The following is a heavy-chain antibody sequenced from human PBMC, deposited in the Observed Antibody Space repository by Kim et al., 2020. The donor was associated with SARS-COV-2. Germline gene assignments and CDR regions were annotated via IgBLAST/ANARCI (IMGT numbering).Heavy chain of an antibody. Sequence: SVKVSCKASGGTFSSYAISWVRQAPGQGLEWMGRIIPILGIANYAQKFQGRVTITADKSTSTAYMELSSLRSEDTAVYYCARGYDFWSGYSNYYMDVWGKGTTVTVSS. J-gene: IGHJ6*03. V-gene: IGHV1-69*04. CDR3: ARGYDFWSGYSNYYMDV. CDR1: GGTFSSYA. D-gene: IGHD3-3*01. CDR2: IIPILGIA.